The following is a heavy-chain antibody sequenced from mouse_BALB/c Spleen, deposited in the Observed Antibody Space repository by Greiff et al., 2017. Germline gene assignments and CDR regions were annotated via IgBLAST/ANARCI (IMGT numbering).Heavy chain of an antibody. CDR3: TRHYGIAMDY. V-gene: IGHV1-15*01. CDR2: IDPETGGT. D-gene: IGHD2-1*01. CDR1: GYTFTDYE. J-gene: IGHJ4*01. Sequence: VQLQQSGAELVRPGASVTLSCKASGYTFTDYEMHWVKQTPVHGLEWIGAIDPETGGTAYNQKFKGKATLTADKSSSTAYMELRSLTSVDSAVYYCTRHYGIAMDYWGQGTSVTVSA.